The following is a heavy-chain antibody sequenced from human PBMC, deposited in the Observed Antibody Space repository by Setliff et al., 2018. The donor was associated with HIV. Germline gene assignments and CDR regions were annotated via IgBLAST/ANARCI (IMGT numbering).Heavy chain of an antibody. CDR2: ISSRGTTI. Sequence: GESLKISCAASRFTFSDYYMSWIRQAPGKGLEWVSYISSRGTTIYYAGSVKGRFTISRDNAKNSLYLQMNSLRAEDTAVYYCARVYGRGYFDTSGYFDYWGQGTPVTVSS. V-gene: IGHV3-11*01. D-gene: IGHD3-22*01. CDR1: RFTFSDYY. CDR3: ARVYGRGYFDTSGYFDY. J-gene: IGHJ4*02.